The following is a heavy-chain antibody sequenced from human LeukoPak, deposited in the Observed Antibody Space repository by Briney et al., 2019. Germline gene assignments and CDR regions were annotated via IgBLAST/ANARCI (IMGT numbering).Heavy chain of an antibody. V-gene: IGHV3-11*01. J-gene: IGHJ4*02. Sequence: GGSLRLSCAASGFTFSDYYMSWIRQAPGKGLEWVSYISSSGSTIYYADSVKGRFTISRDNAKNSPYLQMNSLRAEDTAVYYCARDGPERITMVRGPPDYWGQGTLVTVSS. D-gene: IGHD3-10*01. CDR3: ARDGPERITMVRGPPDY. CDR2: ISSSGSTI. CDR1: GFTFSDYY.